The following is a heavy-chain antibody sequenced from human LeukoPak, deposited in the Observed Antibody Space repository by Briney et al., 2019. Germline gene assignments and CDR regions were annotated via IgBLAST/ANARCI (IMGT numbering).Heavy chain of an antibody. CDR3: ATTRYYYYYGMDV. Sequence: LETLSLTCAVYGGSFSGYYWSWIRQPPGKGLEWIGEINHSGSTNYNPSLKSRVTISVDTSKNQFSLKLSSVTAADTAVYYCATTRYYYYYGMDVWGQGTTVTVSS. CDR2: INHSGST. CDR1: GGSFSGYY. V-gene: IGHV4-34*01. J-gene: IGHJ6*02.